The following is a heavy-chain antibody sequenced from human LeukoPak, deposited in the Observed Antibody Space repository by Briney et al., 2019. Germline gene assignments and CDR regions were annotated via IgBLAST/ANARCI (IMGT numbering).Heavy chain of an antibody. CDR1: GFIFSDYY. D-gene: IGHD6-6*01. CDR2: ISTTGTTI. CDR3: AREYSSSSTHY. J-gene: IGHJ4*02. Sequence: PGGSLRLSCAASGFIFSDYYMSWLRQAPGKGLEWVSYISTTGTTIYYADSVKGRFTISRDNTKNSLYLQMNSLRAEDTAVYYCAREYSSSSTHYWGQGTLVTVSS. V-gene: IGHV3-11*04.